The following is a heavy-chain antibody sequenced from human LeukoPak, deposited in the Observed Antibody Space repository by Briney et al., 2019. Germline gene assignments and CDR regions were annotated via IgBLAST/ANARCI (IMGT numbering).Heavy chain of an antibody. CDR2: IYSGGST. CDR1: GFTVSSNY. J-gene: IGHJ6*03. CDR3: AKVIAARPNYYYYYYMDV. Sequence: PGGSLRLSRAASGFTVSSNYMSWVRQAPGKGLEWVSVIYSGGSTYYADSVKGRFTISRDNSKNTLYLQMNSLRAEDTAVYYCAKVIAARPNYYYYYYMDVWGKGTTVTVSS. V-gene: IGHV3-53*01. D-gene: IGHD6-6*01.